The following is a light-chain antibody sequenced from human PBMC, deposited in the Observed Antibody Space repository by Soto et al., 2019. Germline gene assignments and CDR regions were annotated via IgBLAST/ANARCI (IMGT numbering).Light chain of an antibody. Sequence: AIQLTQSPSSLSASVGASVTITCRASPGIRSALAWYQQKPGKAPKLLIYDASSLESGVPSRFSGSGSGTDFTLTINSLQPEDVATDDGQQVNNYPITVGQGTRLESK. V-gene: IGKV1D-13*01. CDR2: DAS. CDR3: QQVNNYPIT. J-gene: IGKJ5*01. CDR1: PGIRSA.